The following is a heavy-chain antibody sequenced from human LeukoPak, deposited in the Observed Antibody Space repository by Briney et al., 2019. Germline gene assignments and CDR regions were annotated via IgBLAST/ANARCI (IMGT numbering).Heavy chain of an antibody. J-gene: IGHJ4*02. CDR1: GFTFSSYG. CDR2: ISGSGGDT. V-gene: IGHV3-23*01. Sequence: GGSLRLSCAASGFTFSSYGMSWVRQAPGKGLEWVSAISGSGGDTYYADSVKGRFTISRDNSKNTLYLQMNSLRAEDTAIYYCARGSGSWGRDIDSWGQGTLVTVSS. D-gene: IGHD3-10*01. CDR3: ARGSGSWGRDIDS.